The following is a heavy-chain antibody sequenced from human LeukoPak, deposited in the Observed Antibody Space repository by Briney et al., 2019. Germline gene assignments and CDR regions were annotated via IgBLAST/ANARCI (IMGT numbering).Heavy chain of an antibody. Sequence: SETLSLTCSVSGGSISNYYWNWMRQPAGKGLEWIGRLYSTGATNYNPSLKGRVTMSVDTSKNQFSLKLKSVTAADTAVYYCERGGISTSLDSWGQGALVTVSS. CDR2: LYSTGAT. D-gene: IGHD2-2*01. J-gene: IGHJ4*02. CDR3: ERGGISTSLDS. CDR1: GGSISNYY. V-gene: IGHV4-4*07.